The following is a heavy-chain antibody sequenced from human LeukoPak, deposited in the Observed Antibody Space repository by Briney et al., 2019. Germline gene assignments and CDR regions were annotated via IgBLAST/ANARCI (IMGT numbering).Heavy chain of an antibody. CDR3: ARVRLYYDSSGYEDV. CDR1: GGSISSGDHY. CDR2: IYYSGST. V-gene: IGHV4-30-4*01. Sequence: PSQTLSLTCTVSGGSISSGDHYWSWIRQPPGKGLEWIGYIYYSGSTYYNPSLKSRVTISVDTSKNQFSLKLSSVTAADTAVYYCARVRLYYDSSGYEDVWGQGTTVTVSS. D-gene: IGHD3-22*01. J-gene: IGHJ6*02.